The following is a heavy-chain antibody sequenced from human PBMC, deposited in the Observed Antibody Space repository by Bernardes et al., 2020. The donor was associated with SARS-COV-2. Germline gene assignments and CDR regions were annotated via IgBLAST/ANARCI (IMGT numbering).Heavy chain of an antibody. V-gene: IGHV4-39*01. CDR3: SRHYGSSLGNWFDP. J-gene: IGHJ5*02. CDR1: GGSISSDTYY. Sequence: ETLSLTCTVSGGSISSDTYYWVWIRQPPGKGLEWIASIYYSGYTYYNPSLKSRVTMSVDTSKNRFSLNLSSVTAADAAIYYCSRHYGSSLGNWFDPWGQGTLVTVSS. D-gene: IGHD6-6*01. CDR2: IYYSGYT.